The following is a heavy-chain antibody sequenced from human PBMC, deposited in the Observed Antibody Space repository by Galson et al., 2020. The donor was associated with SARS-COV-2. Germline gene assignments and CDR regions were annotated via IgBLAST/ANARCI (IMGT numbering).Heavy chain of an antibody. CDR3: ARSGYSSGAAVDY. CDR1: GGSISSGGYY. D-gene: IGHD6-19*01. CDR2: IYYSGST. Sequence: SETLSLTCTVSGGSISSGGYYWSWIRQHPGKGLEWIGYIYYSGSTYYNPSLKSRVTISVDTSKNQFSLKLSSVTAADTAVYYCARSGYSSGAAVDYWGQGTLVTVSS. J-gene: IGHJ4*02. V-gene: IGHV4-31*03.